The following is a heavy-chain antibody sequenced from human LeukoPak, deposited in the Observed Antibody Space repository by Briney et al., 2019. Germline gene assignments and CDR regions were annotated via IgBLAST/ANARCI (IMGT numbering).Heavy chain of an antibody. D-gene: IGHD2-21*02. V-gene: IGHV3-7*01. CDR3: AKVPRDSDCY. CDR2: INEDGSVK. CDR1: GGTFSAYW. Sequence: PGGSPRLSCAVSGGTFSAYWMAWVRQSPGKGLEWVAEINEDGSVKYYVDSMKGRFTTSRDNAKNSLYLQMNSLGAEDTAVYYCAKVPRDSDCYWGQGTLVTVSS. J-gene: IGHJ4*02.